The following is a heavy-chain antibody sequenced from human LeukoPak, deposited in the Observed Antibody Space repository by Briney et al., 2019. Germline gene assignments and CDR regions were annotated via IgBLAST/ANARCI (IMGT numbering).Heavy chain of an antibody. CDR1: GDSISSNY. J-gene: IGHJ6*03. V-gene: IGHV4-59*12. Sequence: SETLSLTCTVSGDSISSNYWNWIRQPPGKGLEWIAYVYYSGSTNYSPSLNSRVTISVDTSKNQFSLKLSSVTAADTAVYYCARRPGMDVWGKGTTVTVSS. CDR3: ARRPGMDV. CDR2: VYYSGST.